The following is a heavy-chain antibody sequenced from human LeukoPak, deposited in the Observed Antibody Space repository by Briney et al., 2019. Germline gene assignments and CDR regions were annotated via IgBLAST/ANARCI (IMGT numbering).Heavy chain of an antibody. Sequence: PSETLSLTCAVYGGSFSGYYWSWIRQPPGKGLEWIGEINHSGSTNYNPSLKSRVTISVDTSKSQFSLKLSSVTAADTAVYYCARGRVLLWFGELPNWFDPWGQGTLVTVSS. CDR1: GGSFSGYY. CDR2: INHSGST. V-gene: IGHV4-34*01. D-gene: IGHD3-10*01. CDR3: ARGRVLLWFGELPNWFDP. J-gene: IGHJ5*02.